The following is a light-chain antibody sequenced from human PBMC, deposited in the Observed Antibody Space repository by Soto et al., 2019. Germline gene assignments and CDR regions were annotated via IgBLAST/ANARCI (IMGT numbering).Light chain of an antibody. CDR1: QSVSSSY. J-gene: IGKJ5*01. Sequence: IVLPQYPGTLSLSPGERAALSCRASQSVSSSYLAWYQQKPGQAPRLLIYDASNRATGIPARFSGSGSGTDFTLTISSLQPEDFATYYCQQTNSFPLTSGQGTRLEIK. CDR3: QQTNSFPLT. CDR2: DAS. V-gene: IGKV3D-20*02.